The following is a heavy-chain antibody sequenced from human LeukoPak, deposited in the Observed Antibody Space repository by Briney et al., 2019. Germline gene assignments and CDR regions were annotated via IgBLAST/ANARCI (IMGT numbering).Heavy chain of an antibody. CDR1: GYTFTSYY. CDR3: ARAQYSSGPD. J-gene: IGHJ4*02. Sequence: ASVKVSCKASGYTFTSYYMHWVRQAPGQGLEWMGRIIPILGIANYAQKFQGRVTITADKSTSTAYMELSSLRSEDTAVYYCARAQYSSGPDWGQGTLVTVSS. V-gene: IGHV1-69*04. D-gene: IGHD6-19*01. CDR2: IIPILGIA.